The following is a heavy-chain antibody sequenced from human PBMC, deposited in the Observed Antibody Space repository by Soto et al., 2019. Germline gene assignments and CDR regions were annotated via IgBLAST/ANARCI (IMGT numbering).Heavy chain of an antibody. Sequence: XDSLKVNCKSSGYRFTSYLIGLVRQMPGKGLEWMGIIYPGDSDTRYSPSFQGQVTIPADKSISTAYLQWSGLKASDTAMYYCAICSSTSCYTSSYYYYGMDVWGQGTTVPVSS. D-gene: IGHD2-2*02. CDR2: IYPGDSDT. CDR3: AICSSTSCYTSSYYYYGMDV. J-gene: IGHJ6*02. CDR1: GYRFTSYL. V-gene: IGHV5-51*01.